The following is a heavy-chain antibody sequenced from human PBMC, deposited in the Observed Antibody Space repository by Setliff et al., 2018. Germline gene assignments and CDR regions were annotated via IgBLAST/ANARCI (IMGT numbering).Heavy chain of an antibody. Sequence: PSETLSLTCTVSGVSIRSYYWSWIRQPPEKGLEWIGYIFYSGSSNYNPSLQSRVSISVDTSKNQLSLKLDSLTAADTAVYFCARLPRTVTHFDYWGQGALVTVPQ. CDR3: ARLPRTVTHFDY. D-gene: IGHD4-17*01. CDR2: IFYSGSS. J-gene: IGHJ4*02. V-gene: IGHV4-59*01. CDR1: GVSIRSYY.